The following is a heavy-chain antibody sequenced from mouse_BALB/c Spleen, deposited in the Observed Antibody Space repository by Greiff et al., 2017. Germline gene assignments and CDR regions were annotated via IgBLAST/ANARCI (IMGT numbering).Heavy chain of an antibody. CDR1: GFTFSSYG. CDR2: ISSGGSYT. V-gene: IGHV5-6*01. Sequence: EVQGVESGGDLVKPGGSLKLSCAASGFTFSSYGMSWVRQTPDKRLEWVATISSGGSYTYYPDSVKGRFTISRDNAKNTLYLQMSSLKSEDTAMYYCARHGIYGKTLYWYFDVWGAGTTVTVSS. CDR3: ARHGIYGKTLYWYFDV. D-gene: IGHD2-1*01. J-gene: IGHJ1*01.